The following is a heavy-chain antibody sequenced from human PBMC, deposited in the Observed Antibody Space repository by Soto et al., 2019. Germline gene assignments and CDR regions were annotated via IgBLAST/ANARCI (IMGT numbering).Heavy chain of an antibody. J-gene: IGHJ4*02. CDR2: LYYRGST. D-gene: IGHD5-12*01. Sequence: QVQLQQSGPGLVKPSETLSLTCSVSGAPISSTIYYWGWIRQSPGMRLEWIGSLYYRGSTYYKSSLNGQVTISSDTSNNDFSLTLRSWTAADAAIDYCASATTRYSGPEDYFDYWGQGTLVSVSS. CDR1: GAPISSTIYY. CDR3: ASATTRYSGPEDYFDY. V-gene: IGHV4-39*02.